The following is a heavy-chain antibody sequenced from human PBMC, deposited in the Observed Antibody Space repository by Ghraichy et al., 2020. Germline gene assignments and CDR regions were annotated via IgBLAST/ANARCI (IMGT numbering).Heavy chain of an antibody. CDR3: ARGSSGWHHWYFDL. Sequence: SETLSLTCTVSGGSISSSSYYWGWIRQPPGKGLEWIGCNYYSGSTYYNPSLKIRVTISVDTSKNQFSLKLSSVTAADTAVDDCARGSSGWHHWYFDLWGRGTLVTVSS. CDR2: NYYSGST. J-gene: IGHJ2*01. D-gene: IGHD6-19*01. V-gene: IGHV4-39*07. CDR1: GGSISSSSYY.